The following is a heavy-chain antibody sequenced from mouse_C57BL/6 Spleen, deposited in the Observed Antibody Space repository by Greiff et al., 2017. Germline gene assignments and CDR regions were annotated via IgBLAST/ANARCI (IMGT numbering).Heavy chain of an antibody. CDR2: IYPGSGST. CDR1: GYTFTSYW. V-gene: IGHV1-55*01. J-gene: IGHJ2*01. Sequence: QVQLQQPGAELVKPGASVKMSCKASGYTFTSYWITWVKQRPGQGLEWIGDIYPGSGSTNYNEKFKSKATLTLDTSSSTAYMQLSSLTSEDSAVYYCARRGLGLDYWGQGTTLTVSS. D-gene: IGHD4-1*01. CDR3: ARRGLGLDY.